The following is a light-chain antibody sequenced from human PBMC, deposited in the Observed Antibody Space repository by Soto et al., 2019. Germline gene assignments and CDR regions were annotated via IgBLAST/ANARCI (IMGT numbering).Light chain of an antibody. J-gene: IGKJ1*01. CDR2: GAS. V-gene: IGKV3-20*01. CDR3: HQYGSSGT. CDR1: QSVSNNY. Sequence: EIVLTQSPGTLSLSPGERATLSCRASQSVSNNYLAWYQQKPGQAPRLLIYGASNRATGIPDRFSGSGSGTDFTLTIRRLEPEDFSVYYCHQYGSSGTFGQGTKVEIK.